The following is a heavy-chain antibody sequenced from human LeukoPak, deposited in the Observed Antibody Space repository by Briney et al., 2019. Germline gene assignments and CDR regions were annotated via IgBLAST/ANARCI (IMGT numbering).Heavy chain of an antibody. CDR1: GDSISSGDYY. Sequence: PSQTLSLTCTVSGDSISSGDYYWTWIRQPPGKALEWIGYIYHSGSTYYNPSLNSRVTISVDTSKNQFSLKLASVTAADTAVYYCARLFLGELYFDYWGQGTLVTVSS. J-gene: IGHJ4*02. CDR2: IYHSGST. CDR3: ARLFLGELYFDY. V-gene: IGHV4-30-4*08. D-gene: IGHD3-16*01.